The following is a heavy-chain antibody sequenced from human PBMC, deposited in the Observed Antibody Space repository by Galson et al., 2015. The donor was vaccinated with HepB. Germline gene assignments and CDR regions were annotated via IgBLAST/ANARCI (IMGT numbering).Heavy chain of an antibody. D-gene: IGHD6-19*01. CDR1: GYTFTSYY. CDR3: ARGLEWLVDAFDI. J-gene: IGHJ3*02. V-gene: IGHV1-46*01. CDR2: INPSGGST. Sequence: SVKVSCKASGYTFTSYYMHWVRQAPGQGLEWMGIINPSGGSTSYAQKFQGRVTMTGDTSTSTVYMELSSLRSEDTAVYYCARGLEWLVDAFDIWGQGTMVTVSS.